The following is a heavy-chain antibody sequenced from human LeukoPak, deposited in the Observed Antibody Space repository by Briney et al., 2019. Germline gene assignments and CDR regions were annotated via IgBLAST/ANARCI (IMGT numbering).Heavy chain of an antibody. J-gene: IGHJ4*02. CDR1: GFTFSNFW. Sequence: PGGSLRLSCAASGFTFSNFWMNWVRQAPGKGLEWVAIINRDGTQKYYVDSVKGRFTISRDNAKNSLYLQMNSLRDEDTAVYFCARGGTALYYFDYWGQGTLVTVSS. CDR2: INRDGTQK. CDR3: ARGGTALYYFDY. V-gene: IGHV3-7*02. D-gene: IGHD2-15*01.